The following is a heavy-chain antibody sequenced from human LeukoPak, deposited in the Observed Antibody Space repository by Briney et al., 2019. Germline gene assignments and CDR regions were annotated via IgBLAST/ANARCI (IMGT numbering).Heavy chain of an antibody. J-gene: IGHJ3*02. V-gene: IGHV4-59*08. D-gene: IGHD5-24*01. CDR3: ARHVTISGPYDASDI. CDR2: IYYSGGT. Sequence: SETLSLTCTVSRDSISSYYWGWIRQPPGKGLEWIGYIYYSGGTDYNPSLKSRVTISVDTSKNQFSLKLRSVTAADTAVYYCARHVTISGPYDASDIWGQGTMVTVSP. CDR1: RDSISSYY.